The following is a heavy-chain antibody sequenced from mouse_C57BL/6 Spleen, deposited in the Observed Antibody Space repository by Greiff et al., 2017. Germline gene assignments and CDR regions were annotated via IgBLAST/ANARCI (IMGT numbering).Heavy chain of an antibody. CDR3: ARMGYDYDEGWFAY. V-gene: IGHV1-50*01. CDR2: FDPSDSYT. J-gene: IGHJ3*01. D-gene: IGHD2-4*01. CDR1: GYTFTSYW. Sequence: QVQLQQPGAELVKPGASVKLSCKASGYTFTSYWMQWVKPRPGHGLAWIGEFDPSDSYTNYNQKFKGKATLTVDPSSSTAYMQLSSLTSEDSAVYYCARMGYDYDEGWFAYWGQGTLVTVSA.